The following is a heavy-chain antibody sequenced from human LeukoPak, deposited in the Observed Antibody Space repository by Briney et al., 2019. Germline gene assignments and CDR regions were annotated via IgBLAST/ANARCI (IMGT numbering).Heavy chain of an antibody. CDR1: GGSISSSS. CDR2: IHYTGST. CDR3: ASGGVTVYSYGPDY. D-gene: IGHD5-18*01. J-gene: IGHJ4*02. Sequence: PSETLSLTCTVSGGSISSSSWSWIRQPPGEGLEWIGYIHYTGSTNYIPSLKSRVTISLDTSRNQLSLKMSSVTAADTAVYYCASGGVTVYSYGPDYWGQGTLVAVSS. V-gene: IGHV4-59*08.